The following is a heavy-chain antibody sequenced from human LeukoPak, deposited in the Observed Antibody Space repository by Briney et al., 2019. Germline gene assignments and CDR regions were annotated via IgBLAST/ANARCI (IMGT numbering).Heavy chain of an antibody. D-gene: IGHD3-16*01. V-gene: IGHV3-64*01. CDR2: ISSDGDST. J-gene: IGHJ4*02. CDR3: TRGDNFDY. CDR1: GFTFSTYA. Sequence: TGGSLRLSCAASGFTFSTYAMHWVRQAPGKGLEYVSAISSDGDSTYYANSVKGRFTISRDNSKNTLYLQMNSLRADDTAVYYCTRGDNFDYWGQGTLVTVSS.